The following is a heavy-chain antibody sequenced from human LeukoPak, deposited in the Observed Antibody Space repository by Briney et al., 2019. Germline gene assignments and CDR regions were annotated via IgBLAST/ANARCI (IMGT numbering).Heavy chain of an antibody. D-gene: IGHD6-6*01. V-gene: IGHV3-23*01. CDR1: GFTFSSYA. CDR3: AKGFEYSSSGDAFDI. Sequence: PGESLRPSCAASGFTFSSYAMSWVRQAPGKGLEWVSAISGSGGSTYYADSVKGRFTISRDNSKNTLYLQMNSLRAEDTAVYYCAKGFEYSSSGDAFDIWGQGTMVTVSS. J-gene: IGHJ3*02. CDR2: ISGSGGST.